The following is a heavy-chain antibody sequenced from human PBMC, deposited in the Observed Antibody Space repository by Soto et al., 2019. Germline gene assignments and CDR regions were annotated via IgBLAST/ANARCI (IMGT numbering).Heavy chain of an antibody. Sequence: QLHLRESGAGLVKPSESLSLTCTGSGGSINSGAYSWSRIRQSPGKGLEWLGFIYQSGSTYYSPSLTSRVTLSIDRSKNQMALKLRSVTAAETAVYYCASDNSGWSDTDCYFPGWFGPRGAEALVSVSS. D-gene: IGHD3-3*01. J-gene: IGHJ5*02. CDR2: IYQSGST. V-gene: IGHV4-30-2*06. CDR3: ASDNSGWSDTDCYFPGWFGP. CDR1: GGSINSGAYS.